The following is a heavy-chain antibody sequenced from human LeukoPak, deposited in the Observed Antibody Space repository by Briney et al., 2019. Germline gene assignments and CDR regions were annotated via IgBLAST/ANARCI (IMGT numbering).Heavy chain of an antibody. J-gene: IGHJ6*03. CDR1: GYTFTTYG. CDR3: ARDEPSIVGATIDYYYYYMDV. V-gene: IGHV1-18*01. Sequence: ASVKVSCKASGYTFTTYGISWVRQAPGQGLEWMGYIITYNGNTSYAQKLQGRVTMTRDTSISTAYMELSRLRSDDTAVYYCARDEPSIVGATIDYYYYYMDVWGKGTTVTVSS. D-gene: IGHD1-26*01. CDR2: IITYNGNT.